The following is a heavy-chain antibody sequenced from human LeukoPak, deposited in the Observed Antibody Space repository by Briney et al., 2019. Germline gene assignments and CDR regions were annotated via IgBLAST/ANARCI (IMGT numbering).Heavy chain of an antibody. J-gene: IGHJ4*02. CDR3: ARVGYCSGGSCYGHDY. CDR1: GFTFSSYS. D-gene: IGHD2-15*01. V-gene: IGHV3-21*01. Sequence: GGSLRLSCAASGFTFSSYSMNWVRQAPGKGLDWVSSISSSSSYIYYADSVKGRFTISRDNAKNSLYLQMNSLRAEDTAVYYCARVGYCSGGSCYGHDYWGQGTLVTVSS. CDR2: ISSSSSYI.